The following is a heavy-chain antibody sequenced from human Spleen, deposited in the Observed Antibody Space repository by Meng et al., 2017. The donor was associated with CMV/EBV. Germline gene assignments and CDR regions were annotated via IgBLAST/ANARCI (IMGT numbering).Heavy chain of an antibody. V-gene: IGHV1-2*02. J-gene: IGHJ6*02. CDR2: INPNSGGT. D-gene: IGHD2-21*01. CDR3: ARGSRIDRLYYYAMDV. Sequence: ASVKVSCKASGYTFTGYYMHWVRQAPGQGLEWMGWINPNSGGTNYAQKFQGRVTMTRDTSISTAYMELSRLRSDDTAVYYCARGSRIDRLYYYAMDVWGQGTTVTVSS. CDR1: GYTFTGYY.